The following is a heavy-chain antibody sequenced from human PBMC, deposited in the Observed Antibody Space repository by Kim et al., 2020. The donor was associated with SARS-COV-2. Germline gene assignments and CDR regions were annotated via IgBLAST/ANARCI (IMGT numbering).Heavy chain of an antibody. CDR2: INWNSGKT. J-gene: IGHJ6*03. V-gene: IGHV3-9*01. CDR3: AKNGVVAASNPNKYYYM. CDR1: GFTFGDYG. Sequence: GGSLRLSCAASGFTFGDYGMHWVRQAPGKGLEWVSRINWNSGKTDYADSVKGRFTISRDNAKNSLYLQMNSLRPEDTALYYCAKNGVVAASNPNKYYYM. D-gene: IGHD2-15*01.